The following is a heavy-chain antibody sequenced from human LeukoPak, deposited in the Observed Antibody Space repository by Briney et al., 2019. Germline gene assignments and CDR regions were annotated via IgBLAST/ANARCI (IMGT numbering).Heavy chain of an antibody. J-gene: IGHJ5*02. D-gene: IGHD2-2*01. V-gene: IGHV4-59*01. Sequence: SETLSLTCTVSGGSISSYYWSWIRQPPGKGLEWIGYIYYSGSTNYNPSLKSRVTISVDTSKNQFSLKLSSVTAADTAVYYCARPGRVPAAYNWFDPWGQGTLVTVSS. CDR1: GGSISSYY. CDR3: ARPGRVPAAYNWFDP. CDR2: IYYSGST.